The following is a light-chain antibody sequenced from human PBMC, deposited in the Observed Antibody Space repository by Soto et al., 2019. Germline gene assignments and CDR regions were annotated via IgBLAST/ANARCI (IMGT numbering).Light chain of an antibody. CDR2: SAS. Sequence: IVLTQSPGTRSLSPGERATLSCWASQGNASNSLAWYQQKPGQAPRLLIYSASSRATGIPDRFSGSGSGTDFTLTISRLEPEDFAVYYCQQYGTSPPWTFGQGTKVEIK. CDR3: QQYGTSPPWT. V-gene: IGKV3-20*01. J-gene: IGKJ1*01. CDR1: QGNASNS.